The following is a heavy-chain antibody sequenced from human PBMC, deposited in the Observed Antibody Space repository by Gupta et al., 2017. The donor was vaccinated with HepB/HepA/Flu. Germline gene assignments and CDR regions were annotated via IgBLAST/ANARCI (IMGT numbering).Heavy chain of an antibody. CDR2: SSAYNGRT. V-gene: IGHV1-18*01. D-gene: IGHD2-2*01. Sequence: QVQLVQSGAAVKNPRASVKLSCKASGYIFRNYGFTWVRQAPGQGLEWIGWSSAYNGRTDYAQKFQDRVSMTTVPSTTTAYMELRSLRSDDTAVYYCGRWGPMYYYMDVWGKGTTVTVSS. CDR3: GRWGPMYYYMDV. CDR1: GYIFRNYG. J-gene: IGHJ6*03.